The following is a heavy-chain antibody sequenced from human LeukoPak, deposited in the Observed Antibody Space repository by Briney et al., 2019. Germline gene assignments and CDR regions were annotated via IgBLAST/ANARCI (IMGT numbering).Heavy chain of an antibody. D-gene: IGHD2-15*01. CDR3: AKSSNIYCSGGICSYRDYYYMDV. J-gene: IGHJ6*03. V-gene: IGHV3-23*01. Sequence: GEPLTLPCAASGLTFKRNAMLWAPQAPEKAREWVSGIRSSGDSTHSTASVKSRLTISRDSSKNTLFLQMNRLRADHTAIYYCAKSSNIYCSGGICSYRDYYYMDVWGKGTTVTVSS. CDR1: GLTFKRNA. CDR2: IRSSGDST.